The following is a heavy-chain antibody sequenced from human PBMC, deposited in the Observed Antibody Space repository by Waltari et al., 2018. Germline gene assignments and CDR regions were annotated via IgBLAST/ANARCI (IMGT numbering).Heavy chain of an antibody. CDR2: ISHSGST. CDR1: GGPFTDYS. V-gene: IGHV4-34*01. D-gene: IGHD1-26*01. J-gene: IGHJ5*02. CDR3: ARTWGYSPPLGWFDP. Sequence: QVQLHQWGAGLLKPSETLSLTCAVSGGPFTDYSWSWIRQSPDKGLAWIGEISHSGSTKYNPSLKSRVTMSVDTIKKQFSLKLTSVTAADTAVYFCARTWGYSPPLGWFDPWGRGTRVTVSS.